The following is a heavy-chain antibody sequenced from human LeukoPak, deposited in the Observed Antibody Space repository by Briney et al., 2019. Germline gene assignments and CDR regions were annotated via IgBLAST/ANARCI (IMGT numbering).Heavy chain of an antibody. V-gene: IGHV3-48*01. D-gene: IGHD3-22*01. CDR3: ARGSTYYDSSGQVPFDY. J-gene: IGHJ4*02. CDR1: GFTFSTYS. Sequence: GGSLRLSCAASGFTFSTYSMNWVRQAPGKGLEWVSYISSSSSTIYFADSVKGRFTISRDNAKNSLYLQMNSLRAEDTAVYYCARGSTYYDSSGQVPFDYWGQGTLVTVSS. CDR2: ISSSSSTI.